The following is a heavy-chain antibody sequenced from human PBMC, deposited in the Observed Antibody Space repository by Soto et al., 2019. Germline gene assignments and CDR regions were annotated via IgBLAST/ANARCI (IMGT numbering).Heavy chain of an antibody. J-gene: IGHJ6*02. D-gene: IGHD2-15*01. CDR1: GFTFSSYG. V-gene: IGHV3-33*01. CDR2: IWYDGSNK. CDR3: ARAPPDCSGGSCYLRGYYYYYGIDV. Sequence: QVQLVESGGGVVQPGRSLRLSCAASGFTFSSYGMHWVRQAPGKGLEWVAVIWYDGSNKYYADSVKGRFTISRDNSKNTLYLQMNSLRAEDTAVYYCARAPPDCSGGSCYLRGYYYYYGIDVWGQGTTVTVSS.